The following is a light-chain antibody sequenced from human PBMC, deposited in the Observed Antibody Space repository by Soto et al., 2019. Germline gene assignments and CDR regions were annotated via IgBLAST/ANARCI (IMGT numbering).Light chain of an antibody. J-gene: IGKJ5*01. Sequence: DIVVTQSPGTLSLSPVGRAALSCSAIQSVSSSYLAWYQQKPGQAPRRLIYGASNRATGIPDRFSGSGSGTDFTLTISRLEPEDFAVYYCQQYSSSPSITFGQGTRLEIK. CDR2: GAS. CDR1: QSVSSSY. V-gene: IGKV3-20*01. CDR3: QQYSSSPSIT.